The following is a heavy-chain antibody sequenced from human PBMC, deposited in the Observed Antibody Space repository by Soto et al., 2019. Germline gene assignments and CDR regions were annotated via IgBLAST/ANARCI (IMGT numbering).Heavy chain of an antibody. Sequence: GGSLRLSCAASGFTFSDYYMSWIRQAPGKGLEWISYISSSGASTKYADSVKGRFTISRDNAKNSLYLQMNSLRAEDTAVYYCVRDSSDIVVVPAAIEGVRAPWGQGTLVTVSS. CDR2: ISSSGAST. CDR3: VRDSSDIVVVPAAIEGVRAP. D-gene: IGHD2-2*02. V-gene: IGHV3-11*06. CDR1: GFTFSDYY. J-gene: IGHJ5*02.